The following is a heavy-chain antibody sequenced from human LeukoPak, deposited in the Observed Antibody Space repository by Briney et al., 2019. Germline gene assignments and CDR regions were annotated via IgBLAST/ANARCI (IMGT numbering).Heavy chain of an antibody. D-gene: IGHD3-10*01. CDR1: GGSISSGGYS. CDR2: IYHSGST. J-gene: IGHJ4*02. V-gene: IGHV4-30-2*01. CDR3: ASWAPDRGFDY. Sequence: SETLSLTCAVSGGSISSGGYSWSWIRQPPGKGLEWIGYIYHSGSTYYNPSLKSRVTISVDRSKNQFSLKLSSVTAADTAVYYCASWAPDRGFDYWGQGTLVTVSS.